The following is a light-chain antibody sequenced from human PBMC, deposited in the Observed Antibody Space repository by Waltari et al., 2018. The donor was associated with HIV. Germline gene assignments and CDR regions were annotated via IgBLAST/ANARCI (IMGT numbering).Light chain of an antibody. Sequence: IVLTQSPATLSSSTGARSTLSCRASQSVCSYLAWYQQKPGQAPRLLIYDASNRATGIPARFSGSGSGTDFTLTISSLEPEDFAVYYCQQRSNWPKTFGQGTKVEIK. CDR1: QSVCSY. J-gene: IGKJ1*01. V-gene: IGKV3-11*01. CDR3: QQRSNWPKT. CDR2: DAS.